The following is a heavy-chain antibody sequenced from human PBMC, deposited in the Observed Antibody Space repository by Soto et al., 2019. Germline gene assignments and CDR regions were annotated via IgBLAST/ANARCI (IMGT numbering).Heavy chain of an antibody. CDR3: FRENYFSYHGMDV. J-gene: IGHJ6*02. CDR2: IRSKANSYAT. CDR1: GFAFSGST. V-gene: IGHV3-73*02. Sequence: EVQLVESGVGLVQPGGSLTLSFAGSGFAFSGSTINWFRQASGKGLEGVGRIRSKANSYATAYAASVKGRFIISRDDSKTTAYLQMSSLKIEDTAVYYCFRENYFSYHGMDVWGQGTTVTVSS.